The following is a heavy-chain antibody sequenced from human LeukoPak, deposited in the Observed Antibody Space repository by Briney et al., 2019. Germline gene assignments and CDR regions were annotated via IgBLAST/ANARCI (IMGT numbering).Heavy chain of an antibody. D-gene: IGHD3-22*01. J-gene: IGHJ4*02. CDR2: ISGSGGST. Sequence: GGSLRLSCAASGFTFSSYAMSWVRQAPGKGLEWVSAISGSGGSTYYADSVKGRFTISRDNSKNTLYLQMNSLRAEDTAVYYCARDWYYYDSSGYYLDYWGQGTLVTVSS. CDR1: GFTFSSYA. V-gene: IGHV3-23*01. CDR3: ARDWYYYDSSGYYLDY.